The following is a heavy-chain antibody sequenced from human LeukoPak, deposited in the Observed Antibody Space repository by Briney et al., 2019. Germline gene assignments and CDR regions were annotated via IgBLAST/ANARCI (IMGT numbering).Heavy chain of an antibody. D-gene: IGHD2-8*01. CDR3: GRGRYCTNGVCQYFDY. J-gene: IGHJ4*02. V-gene: IGHV3-64*01. Sequence: GGSLRLSCAASGFTFSSYPIHWVRLAPGKGLEYVSGITSNGGSTYYANSVKGRFTISRDNSKNTLYLQMGSLRAEDMAVYYCGRGRYCTNGVCQYFDYWGQGTPVTVSS. CDR2: ITSNGGST. CDR1: GFTFSSYP.